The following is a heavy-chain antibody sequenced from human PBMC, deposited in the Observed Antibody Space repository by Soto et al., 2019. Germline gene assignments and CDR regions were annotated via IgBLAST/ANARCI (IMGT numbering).Heavy chain of an antibody. CDR2: IYYSGST. J-gene: IGHJ6*02. CDR3: ARIGDFWSGFFGCMDV. D-gene: IGHD3-3*01. V-gene: IGHV4-39*01. CDR1: GGSISSSSYY. Sequence: TETLSLTCTVSGGSISSSSYYWGWIRQPPGKGLEWIGSIYYSGSTYYSASLKSRVTISVDMTKNQFSLKLSSVTAADTGVYYCARIGDFWSGFFGCMDVWGQGTTVTVSS.